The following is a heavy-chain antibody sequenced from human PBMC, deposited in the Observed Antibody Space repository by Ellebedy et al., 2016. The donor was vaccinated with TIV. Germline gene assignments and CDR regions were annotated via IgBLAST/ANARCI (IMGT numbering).Heavy chain of an antibody. J-gene: IGHJ4*02. CDR3: ATDGGSAEVERRETLSY. V-gene: IGHV1-69*04. D-gene: IGHD3-16*01. Sequence: AASVKVSCKASGANFSTYAISWVRQAPGQGHDWMGRTMPLLGLSSYEQNFQGSVTITADKSTSTAYMELSSLRSEDAALYYCATDGGSAEVERRETLSYWGLGPLVTVSS. CDR2: TMPLLGLS. CDR1: GANFSTYA.